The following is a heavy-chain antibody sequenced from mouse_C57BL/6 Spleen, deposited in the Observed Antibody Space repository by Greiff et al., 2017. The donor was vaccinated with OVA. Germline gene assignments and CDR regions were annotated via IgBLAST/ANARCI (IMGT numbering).Heavy chain of an antibody. V-gene: IGHV2-3*01. CDR1: GFSLTSYG. J-gene: IGHJ3*01. CDR2: IWGEGST. CDR3: AIYYDYPWFAC. D-gene: IGHD2-4*01. Sequence: VQLQESGPGLVAPSQSLSITCTVSGFSLTSYGVSWVRQPPGKGLEWLGVIWGEGSTHYHSALISRLSISNDNCKSQMFLTLNILQTYDTDTCYCAIYYDYPWFACWGKGTLVTVSA.